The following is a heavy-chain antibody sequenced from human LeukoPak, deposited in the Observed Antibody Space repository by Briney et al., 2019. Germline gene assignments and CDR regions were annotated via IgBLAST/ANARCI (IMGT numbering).Heavy chain of an antibody. Sequence: PSETLSLTCTVSGGSISSYYWSWIRQPPGKGLEWIGYIYYSGSTNYNPSLKSRVTISVDTSKNQFSLKLSSVTAADTAVYYCAREVVVVPAAIRLGYYYMDVWGKGTTVTVSS. D-gene: IGHD2-2*02. CDR1: GGSISSYY. V-gene: IGHV4-59*01. CDR2: IYYSGST. CDR3: AREVVVVPAAIRLGYYYMDV. J-gene: IGHJ6*03.